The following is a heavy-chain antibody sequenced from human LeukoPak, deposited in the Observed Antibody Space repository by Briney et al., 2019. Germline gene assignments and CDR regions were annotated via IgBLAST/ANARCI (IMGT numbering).Heavy chain of an antibody. D-gene: IGHD2-15*01. V-gene: IGHV3-48*04. J-gene: IGHJ4*02. CDR2: ISSSSSTI. Sequence: GGSLRLSCAASGFTFSSYSMNWVRQAPGKGLEWDSYISSSSSTIYYADSVKGRFTISRDNTKTSLYLQMNSLRAEDTAVYYCAREGYCSGGSCYYFDYWGQGTLVTVSS. CDR1: GFTFSSYS. CDR3: AREGYCSGGSCYYFDY.